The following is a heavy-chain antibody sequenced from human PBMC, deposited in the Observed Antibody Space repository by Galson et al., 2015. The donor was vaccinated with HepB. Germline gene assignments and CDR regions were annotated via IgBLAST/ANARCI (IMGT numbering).Heavy chain of an antibody. CDR1: GGSISSGSYY. CDR3: AKAAGTPGITAPAAFDI. V-gene: IGHV4-61*02. Sequence: TLSLTCTVSGGSISSGSYYWSWIRQPAGKGLEWIGRIHTSGSTSYNPSLESRVTISVDTSKNQFSLNLSSVTAADAAVYYCAKAAGTPGITAPAAFDIWGQGTMVTVSS. CDR2: IHTSGST. D-gene: IGHD6-13*01. J-gene: IGHJ3*02.